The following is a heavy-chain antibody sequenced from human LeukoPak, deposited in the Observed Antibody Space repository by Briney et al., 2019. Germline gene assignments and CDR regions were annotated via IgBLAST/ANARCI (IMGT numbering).Heavy chain of an antibody. V-gene: IGHV3-23*01. D-gene: IGHD3-10*01. J-gene: IGHJ6*02. Sequence: GGSLRLSCAASGFTFSSYAMSWVRQAPGKGLEWASAISGSGGTTYYGDSVKGRFSISRDNSENTLFLQMNSLRAEDTAVYYCVMYHGSGSYYNDPYYYYGMDVWGQGTTVTVSS. CDR3: VMYHGSGSYYNDPYYYYGMDV. CDR2: ISGSGGTT. CDR1: GFTFSSYA.